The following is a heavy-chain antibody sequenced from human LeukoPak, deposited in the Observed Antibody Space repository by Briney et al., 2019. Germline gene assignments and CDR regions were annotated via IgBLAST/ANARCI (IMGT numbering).Heavy chain of an antibody. D-gene: IGHD5/OR15-5a*01. CDR3: AGGVYINMNWLYFDY. CDR1: GDSISSSPHY. CDR2: IHYTGGT. Sequence: SETLSLTCTVSGDSISSSPHYWAWLRQPPGEALEWIAAIHYTGGTRHNASLKSRITISLDTSSNHFSLQLRSVTAADTAVYRCAGGVYINMNWLYFDYWGQGALVTVSS. V-gene: IGHV4-39*02. J-gene: IGHJ4*02.